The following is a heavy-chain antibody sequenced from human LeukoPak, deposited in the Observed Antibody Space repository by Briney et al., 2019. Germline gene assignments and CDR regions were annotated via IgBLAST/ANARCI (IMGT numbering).Heavy chain of an antibody. CDR1: GFTFSNAW. CDR2: ISSSSSYI. V-gene: IGHV3-21*01. Sequence: GGSLRLSCAASGFTFSNAWMSWVRQAPGKGLEWVSSISSSSSYIYYADSVKGRFTISRDNAKNSLYLQMNSLRAEDTAVYYCARERGEYGGKRPFDYWGQGTLVTVSS. J-gene: IGHJ4*02. D-gene: IGHD4-23*01. CDR3: ARERGEYGGKRPFDY.